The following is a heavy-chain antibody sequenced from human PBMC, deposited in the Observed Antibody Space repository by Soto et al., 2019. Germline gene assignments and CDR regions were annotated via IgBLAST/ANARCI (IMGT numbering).Heavy chain of an antibody. CDR3: ARDGTYNWV. D-gene: IGHD1-1*01. V-gene: IGHV3-66*01. Sequence: ELQLVASGGGLVQPGGSLRLSCAASGFTVSNNYLRWVRQAPGKGLEWVSLIYSGGDTYYADSVKGRFTISRDNSKNTLYRQMNSLRAEDTAVYYCARDGTYNWVGGQGILVTVSS. CDR1: GFTVSNNY. J-gene: IGHJ4*02. CDR2: IYSGGDT.